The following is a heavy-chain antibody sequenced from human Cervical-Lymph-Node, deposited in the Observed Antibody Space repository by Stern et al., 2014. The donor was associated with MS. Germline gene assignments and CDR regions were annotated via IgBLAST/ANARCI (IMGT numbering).Heavy chain of an antibody. CDR2: IYYSGST. CDR1: GGSISSYY. V-gene: IGHV4-59*01. CDR3: ARGGSSSWYEYFQH. D-gene: IGHD6-13*01. Sequence: VQLEESGPGLVKPSETLSLTCTVSGGSISSYYWSWIRQPPGKGLEWIGYIYYSGSTNYNPSLKSRVTISVDTSKNQFSLKLSSVTAADTAVYYCARGGSSSWYEYFQHWGQGTLVTVSS. J-gene: IGHJ1*01.